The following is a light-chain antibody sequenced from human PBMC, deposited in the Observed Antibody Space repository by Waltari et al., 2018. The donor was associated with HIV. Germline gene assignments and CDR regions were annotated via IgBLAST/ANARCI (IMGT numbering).Light chain of an antibody. J-gene: IGKJ1*01. Sequence: DIQMTQSPSTLSASVGDRVTITCRASQSISSWLAWYQQKPGKAPKVLIYKASSLESGVPSRFSGSGSGTEFTLTISSRQPDDFATYYCQQYYSYSWDPFGQGTNVEIK. CDR1: QSISSW. CDR2: KAS. CDR3: QQYYSYSWDP. V-gene: IGKV1-5*03.